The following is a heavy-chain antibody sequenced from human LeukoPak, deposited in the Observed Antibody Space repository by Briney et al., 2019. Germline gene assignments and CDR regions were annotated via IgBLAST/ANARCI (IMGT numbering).Heavy chain of an antibody. Sequence: PGGSLTLSCVVSGSTFSTQALSWVRQTPGKGLEWVSSFTGEAGNIHYLDTVKGRFTLSRDTFQETVFLQMTSLRVDDTAMYFCAAGGGNTFSSWAQGILVTVSS. CDR3: AAGGGNTFSS. D-gene: IGHD4-23*01. CDR1: GSTFSTQA. J-gene: IGHJ5*02. CDR2: FTGEAGNI. V-gene: IGHV3-23*01.